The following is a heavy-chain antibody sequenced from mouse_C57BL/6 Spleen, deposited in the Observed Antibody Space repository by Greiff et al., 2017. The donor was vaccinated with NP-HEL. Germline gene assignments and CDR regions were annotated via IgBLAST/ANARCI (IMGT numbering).Heavy chain of an antibody. D-gene: IGHD3-2*02. CDR3: ARSETAQATGDFDY. V-gene: IGHV1-50*01. J-gene: IGHJ2*01. CDR1: GYTFTSYW. Sequence: QVQLQQPGAELVKPGASVKLSCKASGYTFTSYWMQWVKQRPGQGLEWIGEIDPSDSYTNYNQKFKGKATLTVDTSTSTAYMQLSSLTSEDSAVYYCARSETAQATGDFDYWGQGTTLTVSS. CDR2: IDPSDSYT.